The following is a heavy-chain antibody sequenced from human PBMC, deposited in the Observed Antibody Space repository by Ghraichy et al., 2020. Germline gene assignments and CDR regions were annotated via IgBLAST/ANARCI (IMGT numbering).Heavy chain of an antibody. D-gene: IGHD3/OR15-3a*01. CDR1: VFTFRTYA. CDR2: ITDNGGTT. Sequence: GESLNISCAASVFTFRTYAMSWVRQAPGKGLEWVSAITDNGGTTYDAESVKGRFTISRDNSKNTLFLQMNSLRGEDTAVYYCAKFARDWPNEYLQHWGQGALVTVSS. V-gene: IGHV3-23*01. CDR3: AKFARDWPNEYLQH. J-gene: IGHJ1*01.